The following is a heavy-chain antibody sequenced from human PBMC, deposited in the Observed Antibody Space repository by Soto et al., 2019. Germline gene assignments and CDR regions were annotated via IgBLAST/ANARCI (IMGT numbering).Heavy chain of an antibody. Sequence: SETLSLTCTVSGGSISSGGYYWSWIRQHPGKGLEWIGYIYYSGSTYYNPSLKSRVIISVDTSKNQFSLKLSSVTAADTAVYYCARDGYYGSGSYSWFDPWGQGTLVTVSS. CDR3: ARDGYYGSGSYSWFDP. CDR1: GGSISSGGYY. V-gene: IGHV4-31*03. CDR2: IYYSGST. J-gene: IGHJ5*02. D-gene: IGHD3-10*01.